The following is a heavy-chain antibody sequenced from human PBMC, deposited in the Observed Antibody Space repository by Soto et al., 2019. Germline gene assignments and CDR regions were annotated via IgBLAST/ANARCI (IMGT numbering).Heavy chain of an antibody. D-gene: IGHD2-2*01. V-gene: IGHV3-23*01. CDR1: GFTFSSYA. Sequence: GGSLRLSCAASGFTFSSYAMSWVRQAPGKGLEWVSAISGSGGSTYYADSVKGRFTISRDNSKNTLHLQMNSLRAEDTAVYYCAKQSAAMSIYYYYYMDVWGKGTTVTVSS. CDR3: AKQSAAMSIYYYYYMDV. J-gene: IGHJ6*03. CDR2: ISGSGGST.